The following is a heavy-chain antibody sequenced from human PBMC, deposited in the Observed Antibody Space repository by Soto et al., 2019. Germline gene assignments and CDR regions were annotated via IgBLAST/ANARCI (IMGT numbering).Heavy chain of an antibody. D-gene: IGHD3-9*01. J-gene: IGHJ5*02. V-gene: IGHV4-59*01. CDR3: ARMASYDINWFDP. CDR1: GDSIRSYY. CDR2: IYYSGST. Sequence: SETLSLTCSVSGDSIRSYYWTWVRQSPGKGLEWIGYIYYSGSTNYNPSLKSRISLSVDTSKNQFSLKLNSVTAADTAVHYCARMASYDINWFDPWGQGTLVTVSS.